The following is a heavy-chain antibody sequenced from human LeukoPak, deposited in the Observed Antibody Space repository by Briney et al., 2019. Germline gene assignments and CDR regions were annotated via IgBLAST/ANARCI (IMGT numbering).Heavy chain of an antibody. Sequence: SVTVSCKASGGTFSSYAISWVRQAPGQGLEWMGRIIPIFGIANYAQKFQGRVAITVDKSTSTAYMELSSLRSEDTAVYYCARDSVRDGYNSHWGQGTLVTVSS. J-gene: IGHJ4*02. CDR3: ARDSVRDGYNSH. CDR1: GGTFSSYA. V-gene: IGHV1-69*04. D-gene: IGHD5-24*01. CDR2: IIPIFGIA.